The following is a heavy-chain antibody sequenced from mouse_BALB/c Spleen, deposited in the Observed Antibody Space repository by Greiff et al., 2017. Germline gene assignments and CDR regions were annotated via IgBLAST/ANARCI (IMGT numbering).Heavy chain of an antibody. CDR3: ARSVIYYCGSNYYAMDY. J-gene: IGHJ4*01. Sequence: EVQLQQSGPELVKPGASVKMSCKASGYTFTDYYMKWVKQSHGQSLEWIGDINPNNGDTFSNLKFKGKANLTVDTSSSTAYMQLNSLTSEDSAVYYCARSVIYYCGSNYYAMDYWGQGTSVTVSS. CDR1: GYTFTDYY. V-gene: IGHV1-26*01. CDR2: INPNNGDT. D-gene: IGHD1-1*01.